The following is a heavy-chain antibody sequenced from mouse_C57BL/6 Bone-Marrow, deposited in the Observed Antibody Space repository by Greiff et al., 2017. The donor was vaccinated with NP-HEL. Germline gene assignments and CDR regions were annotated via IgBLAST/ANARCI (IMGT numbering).Heavy chain of an antibody. Sequence: EVKLMESGGGLVQPKGSLKLSCAASGFTFNTYAMHWVRQAPGKGLEWVARLRSNSSNYATYYADSVKDRFTISRADSQSMLYLQMNNLKTEDTAVDYCVRGGKLRRYAMDYWGKGTSVTVSS. V-gene: IGHV10-3*01. CDR3: VRGGKLRRYAMDY. J-gene: IGHJ4*01. CDR2: LRSNSSNYAT. D-gene: IGHD1-1*01. CDR1: GFTFNTYA.